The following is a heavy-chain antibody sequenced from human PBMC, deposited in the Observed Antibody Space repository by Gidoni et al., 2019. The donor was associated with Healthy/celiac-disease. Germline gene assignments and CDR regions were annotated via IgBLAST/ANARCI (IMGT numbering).Heavy chain of an antibody. D-gene: IGHD3-22*01. CDR2: IYPGDSDT. Sequence: EVQLVQSGAEVKKPGETLKISCKGSGYSFTSYWIGWVRQMPGKGLEWMGIIYPGDSDTRYSPSFQGQVTISADKSISTAYLQWSSLKASDTAMYYCARPARYYDSSGYWDAFDIWGQGTMVTVSS. CDR3: ARPARYYDSSGYWDAFDI. J-gene: IGHJ3*02. CDR1: GYSFTSYW. V-gene: IGHV5-51*01.